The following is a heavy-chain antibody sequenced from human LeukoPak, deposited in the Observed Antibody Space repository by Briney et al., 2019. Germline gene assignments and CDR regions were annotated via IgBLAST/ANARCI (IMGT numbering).Heavy chain of an antibody. CDR3: AKGQFSTAKFDY. V-gene: IGHV3-30-3*01. CDR1: GFTFSSYA. Sequence: GGSLRLSCAASGFTFSSYAMHWVRQAPGKGLEWVAVISYDGSNKYYADSVKGRFTISRDNSKNTLYLQMNSLRAEDTAVYYCAKGQFSTAKFDYWGQGTLVTVSS. J-gene: IGHJ4*02. CDR2: ISYDGSNK.